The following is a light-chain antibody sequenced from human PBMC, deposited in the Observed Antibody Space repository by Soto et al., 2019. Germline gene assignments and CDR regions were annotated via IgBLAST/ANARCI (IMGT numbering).Light chain of an antibody. CDR2: AAS. CDR3: LQSYSTPTSIT. V-gene: IGKV1-39*01. Sequence: DIQMTQSPSSLSASVGDRVTITCRASQSITSYLNWYQQKPGKATKLLNYAASNLQSGLPSRFSGSGAGTYFTLTISSLQPEDFATYYCLQSYSTPTSITFGQGTRLEIK. CDR1: QSITSY. J-gene: IGKJ5*01.